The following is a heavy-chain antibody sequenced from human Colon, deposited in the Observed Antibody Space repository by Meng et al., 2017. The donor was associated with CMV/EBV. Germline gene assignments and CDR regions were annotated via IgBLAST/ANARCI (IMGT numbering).Heavy chain of an antibody. CDR3: AKSLDPVTPRDYFYGMDI. V-gene: IGHV3-48*03. Sequence: GGSLRLSCAASGFTFSSYEMHWVRQAPGKGLEWVSYISTTGLNIYYADSVKGRFTISRDNSKNTLFLEINSLRVEDTAVYYCAKSLDPVTPRDYFYGMDIWGPGTTVTVSS. CDR2: ISTTGLNI. CDR1: GFTFSSYE. D-gene: IGHD2-21*02. J-gene: IGHJ6*02.